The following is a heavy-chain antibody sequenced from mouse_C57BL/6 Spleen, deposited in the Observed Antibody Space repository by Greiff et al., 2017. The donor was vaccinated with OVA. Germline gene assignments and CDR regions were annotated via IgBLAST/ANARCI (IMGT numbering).Heavy chain of an antibody. V-gene: IGHV1-50*01. CDR3: AREGNYEFAY. J-gene: IGHJ3*01. CDR1: GYTFTSYW. Sequence: VQLQQPGAELVKPGASVKLSCKASGYTFTSYWMQWVKQRPGQGLEWIREIDPSDSYTNYNQKFKGKATLTVDTSSSTAYMQLSSLTSEDSAVYYCAREGNYEFAYWGQGTLVTVSA. D-gene: IGHD2-1*01. CDR2: IDPSDSYT.